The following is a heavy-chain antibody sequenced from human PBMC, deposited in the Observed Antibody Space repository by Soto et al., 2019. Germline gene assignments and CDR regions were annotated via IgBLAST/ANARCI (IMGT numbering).Heavy chain of an antibody. Sequence: GVSVKVSCKASGYTFTSYYIYCVQHAPGQRLEWMGIINPSGGDTTYAQSFQGRVTLTRDTSTSTVYMELSSLTSEDTAVYYCAGELIAAAGAYYFDYWGQGTLVTVSS. D-gene: IGHD6-13*01. V-gene: IGHV1-46*03. J-gene: IGHJ4*02. CDR2: INPSGGDT. CDR3: AGELIAAAGAYYFDY. CDR1: GYTFTSYY.